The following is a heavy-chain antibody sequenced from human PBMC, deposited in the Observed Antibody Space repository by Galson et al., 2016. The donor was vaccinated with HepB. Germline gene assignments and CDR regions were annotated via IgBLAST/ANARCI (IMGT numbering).Heavy chain of an antibody. V-gene: IGHV5-51*01. Sequence: QSGAEVKKPGESLRISCQGSGYTFTNYWIGWVRQMPGKGLEWMGIIYPGDSDTRYSPSFQGQVTISADKSISTAYLQWSSLRASDTAMYYCARRAKTTGVYGYWGQGTLVTVSS. J-gene: IGHJ4*01. D-gene: IGHD7-27*01. CDR1: GYTFTNYW. CDR2: IYPGDSDT. CDR3: ARRAKTTGVYGY.